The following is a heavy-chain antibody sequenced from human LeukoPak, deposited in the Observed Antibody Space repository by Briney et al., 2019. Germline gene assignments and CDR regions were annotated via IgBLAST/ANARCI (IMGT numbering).Heavy chain of an antibody. V-gene: IGHV4-39*01. CDR3: ARHQWHYYYYMGV. CDR2: IYYSGDT. D-gene: IGHD6-19*01. Sequence: SETLSLTCTVSGGSISSSSYYWGWIRQPPGKGLEWIGSIYYSGDTYYNPSLKSRRVAISVDTSKNQFSLRLSSVTAADTAVYYCARHQWHYYYYMGVWGKGSTVTVSS. CDR1: GGSISSSSYY. J-gene: IGHJ6*03.